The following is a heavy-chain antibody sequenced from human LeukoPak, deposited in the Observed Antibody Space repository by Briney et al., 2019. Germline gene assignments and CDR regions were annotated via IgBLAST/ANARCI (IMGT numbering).Heavy chain of an antibody. CDR3: VRKVKGYGSSWYQNWFDP. CDR1: GGSISSGDYY. J-gene: IGHJ5*02. D-gene: IGHD6-13*01. CDR2: IYYSGST. V-gene: IGHV4-30-4*01. Sequence: PSETLSLACTVSGGSISSGDYYWRWIRQPLGKGLEWIGYIYYSGSTYYNPSLKSRVTTSIDTSKNQFSLKMSSVTAADTAVYYCVRKVKGYGSSWYQNWFDPWGQGTLVTVSS.